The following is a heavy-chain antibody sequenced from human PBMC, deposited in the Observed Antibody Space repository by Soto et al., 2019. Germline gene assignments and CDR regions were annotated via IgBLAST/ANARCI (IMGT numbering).Heavy chain of an antibody. CDR1: GFAVSSKY. CDR2: IYGGGTT. D-gene: IGHD1-1*01. J-gene: IGHJ4*02. Sequence: EVQLVESGGGLIQPGGSLRLSCAASGFAVSSKYMTWVRQAPGKGLEWVSVIYGGGTTYYADSVKGRFTISRDTSKNTLYLQMNSVRAEDTAVYYCVQTTGSPGFDFWGQGTLVTVSS. V-gene: IGHV3-53*01. CDR3: VQTTGSPGFDF.